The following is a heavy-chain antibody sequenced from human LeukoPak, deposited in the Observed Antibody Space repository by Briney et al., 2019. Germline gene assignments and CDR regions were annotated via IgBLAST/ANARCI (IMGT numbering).Heavy chain of an antibody. V-gene: IGHV4-59*01. CDR2: IYYSGST. D-gene: IGHD6-13*01. J-gene: IGHJ4*02. Sequence: KPSETLSLTCTVSGGSISSYYWSWFRQPPGKGLEWIGYIYYSGSTNYNPSLKSRVTISVDTSKNRFSLKLSSLTAADTAVYYCARGTYGSSWQLEHFDYWGQGTLVTVSS. CDR1: GGSISSYY. CDR3: ARGTYGSSWQLEHFDY.